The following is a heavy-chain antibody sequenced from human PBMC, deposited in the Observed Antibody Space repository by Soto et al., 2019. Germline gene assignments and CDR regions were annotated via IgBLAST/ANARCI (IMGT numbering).Heavy chain of an antibody. V-gene: IGHV3-66*01. J-gene: IGHJ4*02. CDR3: ARGTGSISWSRG. D-gene: IGHD6-13*01. CDR1: GFSVSNNY. CDR2: IYIGGTT. Sequence: EVQLVESGGGLVQPGGSLRLSCAVSGFSVSNNYMSWVRQVPGEGLEWVSVIYIGGTTYYADSVKVRFTISRDNAKNTLYLQMNSLRDEDTAVYYCARGTGSISWSRGWGQGTLVTVSS.